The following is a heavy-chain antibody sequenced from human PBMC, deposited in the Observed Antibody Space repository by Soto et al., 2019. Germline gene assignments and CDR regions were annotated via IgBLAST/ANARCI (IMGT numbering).Heavy chain of an antibody. Sequence: PSETLSLTCTVSGGSISSGGYYWSWIRQHPGKGLEWIGYIYYSGSTYYNPSLKSRVTISVDTSKNQFSLKLSSVTAADTAVYYWARGSDAYGMDVWGQGTTVTVSS. CDR3: ARGSDAYGMDV. CDR1: GGSISSGGYY. D-gene: IGHD2-15*01. CDR2: IYYSGST. V-gene: IGHV4-31*03. J-gene: IGHJ6*02.